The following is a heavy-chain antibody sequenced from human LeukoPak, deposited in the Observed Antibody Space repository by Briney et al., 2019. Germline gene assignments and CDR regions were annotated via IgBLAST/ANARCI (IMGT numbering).Heavy chain of an antibody. CDR3: SRENGAFSPFGY. D-gene: IGHD2-8*01. Sequence: KPSETLSLTCAVSGGPITTTNYWSWVRQPPGQGLEWIGEISLGGLTNFNPSLKGRVSISLDKSKNQLSLKLTSVTAADTAVYYCSRENGAFSPFGYWGQGTLVTVTS. V-gene: IGHV4-4*02. CDR1: GGPITTTNY. J-gene: IGHJ4*02. CDR2: ISLGGLT.